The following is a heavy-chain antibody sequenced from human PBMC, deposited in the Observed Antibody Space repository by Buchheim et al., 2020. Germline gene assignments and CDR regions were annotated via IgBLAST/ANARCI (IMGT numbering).Heavy chain of an antibody. Sequence: QVQLVQSGAEVKKPGASVKVSCKASGYTFTSYDINWVRQATGQGLEWMGWMNPNRGNTGYAQKFQGRVTMTRNTTTNTTYMELSSLRSEDTAVYYCARGTVVMNYYYYGMDVWGQGTT. CDR2: MNPNRGNT. CDR3: ARGTVVMNYYYYGMDV. D-gene: IGHD3-22*01. CDR1: GYTFTSYD. V-gene: IGHV1-8*01. J-gene: IGHJ6*02.